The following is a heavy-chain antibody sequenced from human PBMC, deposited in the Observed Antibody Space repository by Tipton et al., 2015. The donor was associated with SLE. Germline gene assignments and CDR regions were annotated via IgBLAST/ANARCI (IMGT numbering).Heavy chain of an antibody. CDR1: GVSISSGSYF. CDR3: ARGRIAVAGNHFDY. CDR2: VHPTGSP. D-gene: IGHD6-19*01. V-gene: IGHV4-61*02. Sequence: TLSLTCTVSGVSISSGSYFWNWIRQTAGKGLEWIGRVHPTGSPFYNPSLESRVAISVDMSKNEFSLKLTAVTAADTAVYYCARGRIAVAGNHFDYWGQGTLVTVSS. J-gene: IGHJ4*02.